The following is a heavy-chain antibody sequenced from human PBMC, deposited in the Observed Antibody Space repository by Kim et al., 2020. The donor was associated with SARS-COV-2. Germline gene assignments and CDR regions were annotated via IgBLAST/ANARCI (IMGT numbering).Heavy chain of an antibody. D-gene: IGHD3-3*01. J-gene: IGHJ4*02. V-gene: IGHV7-4-1*02. Sequence: CAQGFTGRFVFSLDTSVSTAYLQISSLKAEDTAVYYCARVPDFWSGYCDYWGQGTLVTVSS. CDR3: ARVPDFWSGYCDY.